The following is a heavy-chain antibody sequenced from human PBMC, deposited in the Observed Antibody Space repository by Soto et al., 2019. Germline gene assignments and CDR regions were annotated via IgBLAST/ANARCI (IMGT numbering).Heavy chain of an antibody. CDR2: IYHSGTT. CDR1: GYSISSGYY. V-gene: IGHV4-38-2*01. J-gene: IGHJ5*02. CDR3: ARSLLTSSWYAGS. Sequence: PSETLSLTCAVSGYSISSGYYWGWIRQPPGKGLEWIGSIYHSGTTYYNPSLKSRVTISLDKSKNQFSLKLRSVTAADTAVYYCARSLLTSSWYAGSWGQGTLVTVSS. D-gene: IGHD6-13*01.